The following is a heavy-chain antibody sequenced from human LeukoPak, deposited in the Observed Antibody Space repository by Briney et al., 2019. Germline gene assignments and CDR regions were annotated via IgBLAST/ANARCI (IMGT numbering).Heavy chain of an antibody. V-gene: IGHV1-2*02. J-gene: IGHJ1*01. CDR2: ITPNSGGL. CDR1: GYTLTGSY. CDR3: ARVESALSLAEYFQH. Sequence: ASVLVSCKASGYTLTGSYMHWVRQAPGQGLEWMGWITPNSGGLNYAQTFQCRVNMTRDTTIRSAHTEVSRLRADDTAVYYCARVESALSLAEYFQHWGQGTLVTVSS. D-gene: IGHD3-3*01.